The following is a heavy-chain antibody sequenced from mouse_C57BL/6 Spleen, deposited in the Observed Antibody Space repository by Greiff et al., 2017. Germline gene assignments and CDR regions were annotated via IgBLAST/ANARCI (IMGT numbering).Heavy chain of an antibody. Sequence: VKLTESGPELVKPGASVKISCKASGYAFSSSWMNWVKQRPGKGLEWIGRIYPGDGDTNYNGKFKGKATLTADKSSSTAYMQLSSLTSEDSAVYFCARSYDYAYAMDYWGQGTSVTVSS. J-gene: IGHJ4*01. CDR3: ARSYDYAYAMDY. CDR2: IYPGDGDT. CDR1: GYAFSSSW. D-gene: IGHD2-4*01. V-gene: IGHV1-82*01.